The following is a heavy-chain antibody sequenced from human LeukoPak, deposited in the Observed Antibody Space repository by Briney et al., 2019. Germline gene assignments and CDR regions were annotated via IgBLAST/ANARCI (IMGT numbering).Heavy chain of an antibody. V-gene: IGHV4-59*08. CDR1: GGSISSYY. CDR3: ARPIAVAGQSGAFDI. CDR2: IYYSGST. Sequence: SETLSLTCTVSGGSISSYYWSWIRQPPGKGLEWIGYIYYSGSTNYNPSLKSRGTISVDTSKNQFSLKLSSVTAADTAVYYCARPIAVAGQSGAFDIWGQGTMVTVSS. J-gene: IGHJ3*02. D-gene: IGHD6-19*01.